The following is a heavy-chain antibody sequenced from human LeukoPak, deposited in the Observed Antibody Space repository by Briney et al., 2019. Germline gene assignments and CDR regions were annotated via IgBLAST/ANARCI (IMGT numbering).Heavy chain of an antibody. V-gene: IGHV3-48*01. J-gene: IGHJ6*03. Sequence: TGGSLRLSCAASGFTFSSYSMNWVRQAPGKGLEWVSYISSSSSTIYYADSVKGRFTISRDNAKNSLYLQMNSLRAEDTAVYYCARDIGGGGWYSGHYYYYMDVWGKGTTVTVSS. D-gene: IGHD6-19*01. CDR1: GFTFSSYS. CDR3: ARDIGGGGWYSGHYYYYMDV. CDR2: ISSSSSTI.